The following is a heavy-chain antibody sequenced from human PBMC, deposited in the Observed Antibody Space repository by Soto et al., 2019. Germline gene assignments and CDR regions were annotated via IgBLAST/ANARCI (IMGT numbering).Heavy chain of an antibody. Sequence: QVQLVESGGGVVQPGRSLRLSCAASGFTFSSYAMHWVRQAPGKGLEWVAVISYDGSNKYYADSVKGRFTISRDNSKNTLYLQMNSLRAEDTAVYYCARTTATVVDYYYGMDVWGQGTTVTVSS. CDR3: ARTTATVVDYYYGMDV. D-gene: IGHD4-17*01. CDR2: ISYDGSNK. V-gene: IGHV3-30-3*01. J-gene: IGHJ6*02. CDR1: GFTFSSYA.